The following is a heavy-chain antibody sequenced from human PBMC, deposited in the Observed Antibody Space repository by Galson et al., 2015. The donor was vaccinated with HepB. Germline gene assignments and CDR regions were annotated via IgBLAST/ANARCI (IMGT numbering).Heavy chain of an antibody. Sequence: SLRLSCAASGFTFSTYGMHWVRQAPGKGLEWVAVISYDGSSTYYADSVKGRFTISRDNSKNTLYLQMNSLRAEDTAMYYCAKDRPARFTGDCLNFDAWGQGALLTVYS. CDR3: AKDRPARFTGDCLNFDA. CDR2: ISYDGSST. CDR1: GFTFSTYG. J-gene: IGHJ4*01. V-gene: IGHV3-30*18. D-gene: IGHD2-21*02.